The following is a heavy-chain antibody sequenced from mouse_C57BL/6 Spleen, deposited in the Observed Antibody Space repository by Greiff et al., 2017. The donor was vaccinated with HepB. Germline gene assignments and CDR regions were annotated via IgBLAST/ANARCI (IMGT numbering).Heavy chain of an antibody. CDR1: GYAFSSYW. CDR3: ARQDKGAMDY. J-gene: IGHJ4*01. V-gene: IGHV1-80*01. CDR2: LYPGDGDT. Sequence: VQLQQSGAELVKPGASVKISCSASGYAFSSYWMNWVKQRPGKGLEWIGQLYPGDGDTNYNGKFKGKATLTADKSSSTADMQRSSLTSEDSAVYVCARQDKGAMDYWGQGTSVTVSS.